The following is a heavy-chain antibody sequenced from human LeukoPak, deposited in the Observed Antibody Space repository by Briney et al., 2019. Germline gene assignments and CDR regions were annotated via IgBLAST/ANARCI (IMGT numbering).Heavy chain of an antibody. CDR1: GFTFSTYR. CDR2: ISYDGSDK. Sequence: PGGSLRLSCAASGFTFSTYRMHWVRQAPGRGLGWVALISYDGSDKYYAESVKGRLSISRDNSKNTLFLQMNSLRADDTAVYYCARDSYGDYYFDYWGQGTLVTVSS. CDR3: ARDSYGDYYFDY. V-gene: IGHV3-30*03. D-gene: IGHD4-17*01. J-gene: IGHJ4*02.